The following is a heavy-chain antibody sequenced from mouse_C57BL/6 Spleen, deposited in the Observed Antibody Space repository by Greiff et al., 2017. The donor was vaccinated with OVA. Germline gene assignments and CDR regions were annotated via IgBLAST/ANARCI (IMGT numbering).Heavy chain of an antibody. J-gene: IGHJ2*01. CDR3: NCFDY. V-gene: IGHV14-4*01. Sequence: EVQLQQPGAELVKPGASVKLSCKASGYTFTSYWMHWVKQRPGRGLEWIGRIDPENGDTEYASKFQGKATITADTSSNTAYLQLSSLTSEDTAVYYCNCFDYWGQGTTLTVSS. CDR2: IDPENGDT. CDR1: GYTFTSYW.